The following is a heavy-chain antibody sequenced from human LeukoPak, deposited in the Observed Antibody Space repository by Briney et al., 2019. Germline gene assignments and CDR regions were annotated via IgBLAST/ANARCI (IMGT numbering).Heavy chain of an antibody. D-gene: IGHD3-10*01. Sequence: ASVKVSCKASGYTFTSYGISWVRQAPGQGLEWMGWISAYNGNTNYAQKLQGRGTITTDTSTRAAYIDVSRLTDDHMPAYYIQREAYGLWFGFDPGGQGPLVTVSS. V-gene: IGHV1-18*03. CDR1: GYTFTSYG. CDR2: ISAYNGNT. J-gene: IGHJ5*02. CDR3: QREAYGLWFGFDP.